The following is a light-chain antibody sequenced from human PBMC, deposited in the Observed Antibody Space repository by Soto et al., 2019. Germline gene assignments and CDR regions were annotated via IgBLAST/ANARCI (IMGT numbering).Light chain of an antibody. J-gene: IGKJ1*01. Sequence: EIVMTQSPAILSVSPGERATLSCRASQSVRNNLAWYLQKPGQAPRLLIYGASTRATGIPARFSGSGSGTECTLTISSLQSEDFAVYHCQQYNNWPPWTFGQGTKVEIK. V-gene: IGKV3-15*01. CDR3: QQYNNWPPWT. CDR2: GAS. CDR1: QSVRNN.